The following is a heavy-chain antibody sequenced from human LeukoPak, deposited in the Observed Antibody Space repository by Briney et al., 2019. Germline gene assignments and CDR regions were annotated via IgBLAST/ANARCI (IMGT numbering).Heavy chain of an antibody. CDR1: GGPFSGYY. Sequence: SETLSLTCAVYGGPFSGYYWSWIRQPPGKGLEWIGEINHSGSNNYNPSLKSRVTISVDTSKSQFSLKLSSVTAADTAVYYCARPPRYGSGSYYKRGYYFDYWGQGTLVTVSS. V-gene: IGHV4-34*01. CDR2: INHSGSN. D-gene: IGHD3-10*01. J-gene: IGHJ4*02. CDR3: ARPPRYGSGSYYKRGYYFDY.